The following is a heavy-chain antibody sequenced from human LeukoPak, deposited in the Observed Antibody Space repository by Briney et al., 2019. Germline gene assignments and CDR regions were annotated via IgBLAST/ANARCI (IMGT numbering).Heavy chain of an antibody. CDR3: ARDYYRRKWFGEKIRGYDYYYMDV. J-gene: IGHJ6*03. CDR2: IKEDGSEK. D-gene: IGHD3-10*01. Sequence: GGSLRLSCAASGFTFSSYWMSWVRQAPGKGLEWVANIKEDGSEKNYVVSVKGRLTISRDNAKNSLYLQMNSLRAEDTAVYYCARDYYRRKWFGEKIRGYDYYYMDVWGKGTTVTISS. CDR1: GFTFSSYW. V-gene: IGHV3-7*01.